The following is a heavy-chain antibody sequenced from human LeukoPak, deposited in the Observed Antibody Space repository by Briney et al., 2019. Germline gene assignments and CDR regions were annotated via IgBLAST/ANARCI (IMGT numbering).Heavy chain of an antibody. D-gene: IGHD4-17*01. Sequence: PSETLSLTCTVSGGSISSGGYYWSWIRQHPGKGLEWIGYIYYSGSTYYNPSLKSRVTISVDTSKNQFSLKLSSVTAADTAVYYCARGPPRDVTPTAWLYYYYGMDVWGQGTTVTVSS. V-gene: IGHV4-31*03. CDR2: IYYSGST. CDR1: GGSISSGGYY. J-gene: IGHJ6*02. CDR3: ARGPPRDVTPTAWLYYYYGMDV.